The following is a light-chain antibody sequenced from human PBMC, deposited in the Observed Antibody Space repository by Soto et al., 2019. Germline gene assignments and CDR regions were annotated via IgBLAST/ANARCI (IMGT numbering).Light chain of an antibody. CDR3: QQYGSYPLT. J-gene: IGKJ1*01. CDR1: QSISRW. Sequence: IKMTQSPSTLSGSVGDRVTITCRASQSISRWFAWYQQKPGKAPRLLIYGVSTWESGIPSRFSGSGSGTEFTLTISSLQPEDFAAYYCQQYGSYPLTFGQGTKVDIK. V-gene: IGKV1-5*01. CDR2: GVS.